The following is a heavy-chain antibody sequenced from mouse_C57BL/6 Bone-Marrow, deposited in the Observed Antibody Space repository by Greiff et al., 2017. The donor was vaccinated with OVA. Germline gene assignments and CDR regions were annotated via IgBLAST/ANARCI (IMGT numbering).Heavy chain of an antibody. Sequence: VQLKESGGGLVQPGESLKLSCESNEYDFPSHDMSWVRKTPEKRLELVAAINSDGGSTYYPDTMERRFILSRDNTKKTLYLQMSSLRSEDKALYYCARDDYDGVAYWGQGTLVTVSA. V-gene: IGHV5-2*01. CDR1: EYDFPSHD. J-gene: IGHJ3*01. CDR2: INSDGGST. D-gene: IGHD2-4*01. CDR3: ARDDYDGVAY.